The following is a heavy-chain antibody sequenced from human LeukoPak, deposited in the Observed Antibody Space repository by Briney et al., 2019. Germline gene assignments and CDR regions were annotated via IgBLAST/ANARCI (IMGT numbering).Heavy chain of an antibody. D-gene: IGHD3-22*01. V-gene: IGHV4-59*12. J-gene: IGHJ5*02. CDR2: VHYTGKT. Sequence: SETLSLTCTVSGDSISSSYWSWIRQPPGKRLEWVGYVHYTGKTNYNPSLNNRATISVDMSKNQFSLTLTSVTAADTAVYYCARDYYDSSGHNWFDPWGQGTLVTVSS. CDR3: ARDYYDSSGHNWFDP. CDR1: GDSISSSY.